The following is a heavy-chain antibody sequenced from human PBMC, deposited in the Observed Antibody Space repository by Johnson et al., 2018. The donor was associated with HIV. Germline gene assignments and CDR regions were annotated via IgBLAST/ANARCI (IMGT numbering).Heavy chain of an antibody. D-gene: IGHD6-19*01. V-gene: IGHV3-20*04. J-gene: IGHJ3*02. Sequence: VQLVESGGGVVRLGGSLRLSCAASVFTFDDFGMGWVRQAPGKGLEWVSGINWNGGRTGYADSVKGRFTIPRDNAKNSLYLQMNSLRGEDTALYYCARAGGAVRVNGFDMWGQGTMVTVSS. CDR2: INWNGGRT. CDR3: ARAGGAVRVNGFDM. CDR1: VFTFDDFG.